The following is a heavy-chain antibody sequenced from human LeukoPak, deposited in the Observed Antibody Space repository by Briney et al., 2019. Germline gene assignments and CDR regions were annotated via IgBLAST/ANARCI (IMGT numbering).Heavy chain of an antibody. D-gene: IGHD3-10*01. J-gene: IGHJ4*02. CDR2: IYYSGST. CDR3: ALMVRGVIGFDY. Sequence: SETLSLTCTVSGGSFSSYYWSWIRQPPGKGLEWIGYIYYSGSTNYNPSLKSRVTISVDTSKNQFSLKLSSVTAADTAVYYCALMVRGVIGFDYWGQGTLVTVSS. V-gene: IGHV4-59*08. CDR1: GGSFSSYY.